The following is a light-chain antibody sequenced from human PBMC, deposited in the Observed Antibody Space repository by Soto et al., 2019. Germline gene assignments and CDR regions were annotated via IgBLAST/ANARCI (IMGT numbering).Light chain of an antibody. J-gene: IGKJ1*01. CDR3: QQYFSIPWT. CDR2: WAS. V-gene: IGKV4-1*01. CDR1: QSVLYSSHNKNY. Sequence: DIVMTHSPDSLALSVGERATINCKASQSVLYSSHNKNYLAWYQQKSGQPPKLLIDWASTRESGVPARFSGSESGTDFTLTITNLQAEDAAVYYCQQYFSIPWTFGQGTKVDI.